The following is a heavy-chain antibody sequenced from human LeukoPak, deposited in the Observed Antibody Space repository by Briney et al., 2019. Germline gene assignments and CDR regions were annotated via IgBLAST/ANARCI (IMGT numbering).Heavy chain of an antibody. Sequence: PSETLSLTCTVSGGSISSKYWTWIRQPAGKGLGWVGRIYTGGSTKYTTSPKSRATMSEDTSKNQLSLELKSVTAADTAVYYCAREDKNWNYLDYWGQGILVTVSS. CDR3: AREDKNWNYLDY. J-gene: IGHJ4*02. CDR1: GGSISSKY. D-gene: IGHD1-1*01. CDR2: IYTGGST. V-gene: IGHV4-4*07.